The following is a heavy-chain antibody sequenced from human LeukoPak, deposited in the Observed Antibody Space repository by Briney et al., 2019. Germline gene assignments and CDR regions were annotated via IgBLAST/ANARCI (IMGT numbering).Heavy chain of an antibody. CDR1: GFTFNNYW. CDR3: ARAAGTGPFDY. CDR2: ISSSSSYT. J-gene: IGHJ4*02. D-gene: IGHD6-13*01. V-gene: IGHV3-21*05. Sequence: PGGSLRLSCAASGFTFNNYWMNWVRQAPGKGLEWVSYISSSSSYTNYADSVKGRFTISRDNAKNSLYLQMNSLRAEDTAVYFCARAAGTGPFDYWGQGTLVTVSS.